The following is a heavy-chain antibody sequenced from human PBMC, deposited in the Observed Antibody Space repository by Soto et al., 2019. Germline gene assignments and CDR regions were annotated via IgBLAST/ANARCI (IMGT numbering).Heavy chain of an antibody. J-gene: IGHJ5*02. CDR3: TRLRIATNNYKWFDP. Sequence: SETLSLTCSVSGAALNSGTYYWSWIRQVPGRGLEGIGHIYVTGAVDYNPSRRDRITNAQATSERQFSLNLRLVTAADTAVYYCTRLRIATNNYKWFDPWGQGTLVTVSS. V-gene: IGHV4-31*03. CDR2: IYVTGAV. D-gene: IGHD2-21*01. CDR1: GAALNSGTYY.